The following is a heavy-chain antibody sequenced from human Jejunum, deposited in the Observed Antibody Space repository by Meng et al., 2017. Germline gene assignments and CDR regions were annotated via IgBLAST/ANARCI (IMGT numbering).Heavy chain of an antibody. CDR1: VDRLSSNSAG. J-gene: IGHJ4*02. D-gene: IGHD1-26*01. CDR2: TYYRSKWYI. V-gene: IGHV6-1*01. Sequence: QLHHSGPGLGKPSQTLPLTCPISVDRLSSNSAGWNWIRQSPSRGLEWLGRTYYRSKWYIDYAVSVKSRITINPDTSNNQFSLHLNSVTPEDTAVYYCAGGGLVRSTRGYFDYWGQGILVTVSS. CDR3: AGGGLVRSTRGYFDY.